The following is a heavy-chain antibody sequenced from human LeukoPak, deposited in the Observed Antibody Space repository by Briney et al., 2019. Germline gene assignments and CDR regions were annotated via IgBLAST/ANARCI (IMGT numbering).Heavy chain of an antibody. V-gene: IGHV1-18*01. D-gene: IGHD1-1*01. J-gene: IGHJ5*02. CDR3: ARGRTGP. CDR2: ISAYNGNT. Sequence: ASVKVSCKASGYTFTSYGISWVRQAPGQGLEWMGWISAYNGNTNYAQKLQGRVTMTRDTSTSTVYMELSGLRSEDTAVYHCARGRTGPWGQGTLVTVSS. CDR1: GYTFTSYG.